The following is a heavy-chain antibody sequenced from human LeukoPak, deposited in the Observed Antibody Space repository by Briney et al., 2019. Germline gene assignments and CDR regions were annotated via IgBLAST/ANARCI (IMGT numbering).Heavy chain of an antibody. Sequence: GGSLRLSCAASGFTFSGYAMHWVRQAPGKGLEWVAVISYDGSNKYYADSVKGRFTISRDNSKNTLYLQMNSLRAEDTAVYYCAREDHCSSTSCPRTFDYWGQGTLVTVSS. CDR1: GFTFSGYA. CDR2: ISYDGSNK. D-gene: IGHD2-2*01. V-gene: IGHV3-30-3*01. J-gene: IGHJ4*02. CDR3: AREDHCSSTSCPRTFDY.